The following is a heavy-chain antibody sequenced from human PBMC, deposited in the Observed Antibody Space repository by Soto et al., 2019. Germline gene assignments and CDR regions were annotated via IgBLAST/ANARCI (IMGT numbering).Heavy chain of an antibody. D-gene: IGHD4-4*01. V-gene: IGHV4-34*01. CDR1: GGSFSGYY. J-gene: IGHJ4*02. Sequence: SETLSLTCAVYGGSFSGYYWSWIRQPPGKGLEWIGEINHSGSTNYNPSLKSRVTISVDTSKNQFSLKLSSVTAADTAVYYCARGWVEMATVDYFDYWGQGTLVTVSS. CDR3: ARGWVEMATVDYFDY. CDR2: INHSGST.